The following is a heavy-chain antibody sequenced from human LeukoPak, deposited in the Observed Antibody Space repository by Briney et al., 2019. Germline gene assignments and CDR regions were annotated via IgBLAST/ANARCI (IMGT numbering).Heavy chain of an antibody. CDR1: GFTFSSYG. CDR2: IWCDGSNK. D-gene: IGHD1-26*01. V-gene: IGHV3-33*06. Sequence: GRSLRLSCAASGFTFSSYGMHWVRQAPGKGLEWVAVIWCDGSNKYYADSVKGRFTISRDNSKNTLYLQMNSLRAEDTAVYYCAKDQWDLAVLDYWGQGTLVTVSS. CDR3: AKDQWDLAVLDY. J-gene: IGHJ4*02.